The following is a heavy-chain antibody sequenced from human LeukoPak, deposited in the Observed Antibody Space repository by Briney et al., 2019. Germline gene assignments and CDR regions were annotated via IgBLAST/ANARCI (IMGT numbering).Heavy chain of an antibody. V-gene: IGHV1-69*06. CDR1: GGAFTIYA. Sequence: SVKVSCKASGGAFTIYAISWVRHAPGQGLERMGGILHIFGTANYAHKFQGRVTITADTSTSTAYMELSSLRSEDTAVYYCAARFYDILTGNYYYGMDVWGKGTTVTVSS. J-gene: IGHJ6*04. CDR3: AARFYDILTGNYYYGMDV. CDR2: ILHIFGTA. D-gene: IGHD3-9*01.